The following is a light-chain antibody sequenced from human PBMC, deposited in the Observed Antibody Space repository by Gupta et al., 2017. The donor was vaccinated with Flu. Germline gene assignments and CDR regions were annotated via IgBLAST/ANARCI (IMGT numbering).Light chain of an antibody. CDR2: ANN. J-gene: IGLJ1*01. CDR1: GSNIGEGFA. Sequence: VSNNWNGGGSNIGEGFAVHWYQQSPATAPKLLIYANNNRHSGVPDRFSGSKSGTSAALAITGLRAEDVADYYCQSEESIQGGYVFGTGTDVTVL. CDR3: QSEESIQGGYV. V-gene: IGLV1-40*01.